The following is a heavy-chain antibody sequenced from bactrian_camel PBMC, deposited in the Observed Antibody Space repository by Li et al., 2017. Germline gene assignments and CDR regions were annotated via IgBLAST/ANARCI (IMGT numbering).Heavy chain of an antibody. Sequence: HVQLVESGGGSVQAGGSLTLSCVASGYTYATYCMGWFRQAPGKVPEGVATIHSDGRTSYADSAEGRFTISFDGAKNTLYLQMNSLKPEDSAMYLCAILTYCHGGWNPDQDFGFRGQGTQFTVS. CDR3: AILTYCHGGWNPDQDFGF. V-gene: IGHV3S1*01. J-gene: IGHJ6*01. D-gene: IGHD5*01. CDR2: IHSDGRT. CDR1: GYTYATYC.